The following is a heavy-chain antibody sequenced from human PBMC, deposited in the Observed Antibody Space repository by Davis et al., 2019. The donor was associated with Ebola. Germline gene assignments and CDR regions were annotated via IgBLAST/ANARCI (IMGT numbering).Heavy chain of an antibody. J-gene: IGHJ3*02. CDR1: GYTFTGYY. D-gene: IGHD3-3*01. CDR2: INPNSGGT. V-gene: IGHV1-2*02. Sequence: ASVKVSCKASGYTFTGYYMHWVRQAPGQGLEWMGWINPNSGGTKYEQKFQGRVTMTRDTSISTAYMELSRLRSDDTAVYYCASRYDFWSGYRDDPLDAFDIWGQGTMVTVSS. CDR3: ASRYDFWSGYRDDPLDAFDI.